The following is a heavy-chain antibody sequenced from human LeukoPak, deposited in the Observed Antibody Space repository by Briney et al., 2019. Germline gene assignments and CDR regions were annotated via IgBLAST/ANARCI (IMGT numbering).Heavy chain of an antibody. CDR1: GGSISSGGYY. J-gene: IGHJ5*02. Sequence: SETLSLTCTVSGGSISSGGYYWSWIRQHPGKGLEWIGYIYYSGSTYYNPSLKSRVTISVDTSKNQFSLKLSSMTAADTAVYYCARAGSGWSTSWFDPWGQGTLVTVSS. CDR2: IYYSGST. D-gene: IGHD6-19*01. CDR3: ARAGSGWSTSWFDP. V-gene: IGHV4-31*03.